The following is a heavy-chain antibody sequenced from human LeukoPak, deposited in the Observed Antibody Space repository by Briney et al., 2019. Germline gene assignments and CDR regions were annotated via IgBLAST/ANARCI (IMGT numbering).Heavy chain of an antibody. D-gene: IGHD6-19*01. CDR3: ARKIAVAPYYFDY. CDR2: IYHSGST. Sequence: SGTLSLTCAVSGGSISSSNWWSWVRQPPGKGLEWIGEIYHSGSTNYNPSLKSRVTISVDKSKNQFSLKLSSVTAADTAVYYCARKIAVAPYYFDYWGQGTLVTVSS. CDR1: GGSISSSNW. J-gene: IGHJ4*02. V-gene: IGHV4-4*02.